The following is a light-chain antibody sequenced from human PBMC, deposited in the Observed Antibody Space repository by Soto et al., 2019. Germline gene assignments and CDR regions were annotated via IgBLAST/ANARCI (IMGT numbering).Light chain of an antibody. CDR2: GNI. Sequence: QSVLTQPPSVSGAPGQRVTISCTWSSSNIGAGYDVHWYQQRPGTAPKLLIFGNINRPSGVPDRFSGSKSGTSACLTITGLQAEDEGDYYCQSYDSTLSDRDVFGTGTKLTVL. CDR3: QSYDSTLSDRDV. CDR1: SSNIGAGYD. J-gene: IGLJ1*01. V-gene: IGLV1-40*01.